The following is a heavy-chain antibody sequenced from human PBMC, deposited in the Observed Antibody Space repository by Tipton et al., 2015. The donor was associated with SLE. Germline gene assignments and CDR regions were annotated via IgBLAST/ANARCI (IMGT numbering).Heavy chain of an antibody. J-gene: IGHJ5*01. CDR3: VRSLPHYYDGSGYFFDS. Sequence: TLSLTCTVSTGSFTSGSHYWNWIRQPAGKGLEWIGRMYTSRSVVYNPSFQSRVSIPVDTSETQFFLRLTSVTAADTAVYYCVRSLPHYYDGSGYFFDSWGQGSLVTVSS. V-gene: IGHV4-61*02. D-gene: IGHD3-22*01. CDR2: MYTSRSV. CDR1: TGSFTSGSHY.